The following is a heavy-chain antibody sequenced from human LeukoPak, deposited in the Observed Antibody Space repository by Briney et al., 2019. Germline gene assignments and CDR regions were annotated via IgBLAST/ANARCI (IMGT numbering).Heavy chain of an antibody. J-gene: IGHJ4*02. Sequence: GGSLRLSCAASGFTFSSYWMNWDRQAPGKGLEWVAIIWYDGSNKYYADSVKGRFTISRDNSKNTLYLQMNSLRAEDTAVFYCARDLLTTTWYYFDYWGQGTLVTVSS. CDR3: ARDLLTTTWYYFDY. CDR1: GFTFSSYW. D-gene: IGHD4-11*01. CDR2: IWYDGSNK. V-gene: IGHV3-33*08.